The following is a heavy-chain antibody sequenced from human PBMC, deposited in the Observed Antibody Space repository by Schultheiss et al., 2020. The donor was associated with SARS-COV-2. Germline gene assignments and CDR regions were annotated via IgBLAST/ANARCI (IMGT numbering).Heavy chain of an antibody. V-gene: IGHV4-4*07. CDR2: IYTSGST. J-gene: IGHJ4*02. CDR3: ARDRLGSSSWLIDY. Sequence: ETLSLTCTVSGGSISSYYWSWIRQPAGKGLEWIGRIYTSGSTNYNPSLKSRVTMSVDTSKNQFSLQLNSVTPEDTAGYYCARDRLGSSSWLIDYWGQGTLVTVSS. D-gene: IGHD6-13*01. CDR1: GGSISSYY.